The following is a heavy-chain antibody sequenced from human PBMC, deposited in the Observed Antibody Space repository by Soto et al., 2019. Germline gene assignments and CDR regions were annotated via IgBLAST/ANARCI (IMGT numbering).Heavy chain of an antibody. D-gene: IGHD3-16*01. V-gene: IGHV3-48*02. J-gene: IGHJ6*02. Sequence: LRLSCAASGFTFSSYSMNWVRHAPGKGLEWVSYISSSSSTIYYADSVKGRFTISRDNAKNSLYLQMNSLRDEDTAVYYCARDGGPIEFYGMDVWGQGTTVTVSS. CDR2: ISSSSSTI. CDR3: ARDGGPIEFYGMDV. CDR1: GFTFSSYS.